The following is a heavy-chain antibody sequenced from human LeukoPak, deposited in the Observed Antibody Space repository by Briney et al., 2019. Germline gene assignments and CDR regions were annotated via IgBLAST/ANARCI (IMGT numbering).Heavy chain of an antibody. V-gene: IGHV4-31*03. Sequence: PSQTLSLTCTVSGGSISSDGYYWSWIRQHPGKGLEWIGYIYYSGSTYYNPSLKSRVTISVDTSKNQFSLKLSSVTAADTAVYYCARQIGYCSSTSCHSGVWFDPWGQGTLVTVSS. D-gene: IGHD2-2*01. CDR1: GGSISSDGYY. CDR3: ARQIGYCSSTSCHSGVWFDP. J-gene: IGHJ5*02. CDR2: IYYSGST.